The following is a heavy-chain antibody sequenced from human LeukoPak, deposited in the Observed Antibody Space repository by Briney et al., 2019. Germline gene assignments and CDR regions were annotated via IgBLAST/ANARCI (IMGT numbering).Heavy chain of an antibody. D-gene: IGHD3-9*01. CDR1: GGSFSGYY. V-gene: IGHV4-34*01. Sequence: SETLSLTCAVYGGSFSGYYWSWIRQPPGKGLEWIGEINHSGSTNYNPSLKSRVTISVDTSKSQFSLKLSSVTAADTAVYYCASGILRSMVDYWGQGTLVTVSS. CDR3: ASGILRSMVDY. CDR2: INHSGST. J-gene: IGHJ4*02.